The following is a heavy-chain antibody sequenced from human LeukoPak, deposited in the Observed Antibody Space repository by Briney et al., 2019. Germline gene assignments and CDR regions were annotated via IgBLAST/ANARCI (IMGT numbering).Heavy chain of an antibody. D-gene: IGHD3-22*01. J-gene: IGHJ4*02. CDR1: GFTFSSYG. Sequence: GGSLRLSCAASGFTFSSYGMHWVRQAPGKGLEWVAFIRYDGSNKYYADSVKGRFTISRDNSKNTLYLQMNSLRAEDTAVYYCAKGGHYYDSSGYLAHFDYWGQGTLVTVSS. V-gene: IGHV3-30*02. CDR3: AKGGHYYDSSGYLAHFDY. CDR2: IRYDGSNK.